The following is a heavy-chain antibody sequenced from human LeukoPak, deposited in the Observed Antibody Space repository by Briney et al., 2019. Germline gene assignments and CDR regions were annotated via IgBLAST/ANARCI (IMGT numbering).Heavy chain of an antibody. Sequence: ASVKVSCKASGYTFTSYGISWVRQAPGQGLEWMGWISAYNGNTNYAQKLQGRVTLTTDTSTSTAYMELRSLRSDDTAVYYCARVSLGYGDGDYWGQGTLVTVSS. V-gene: IGHV1-18*01. CDR3: ARVSLGYGDGDY. J-gene: IGHJ4*02. CDR1: GYTFTSYG. CDR2: ISAYNGNT. D-gene: IGHD4-17*01.